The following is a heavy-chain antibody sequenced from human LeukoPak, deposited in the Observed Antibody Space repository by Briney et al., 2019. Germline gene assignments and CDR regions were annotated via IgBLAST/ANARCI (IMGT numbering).Heavy chain of an antibody. D-gene: IGHD5-24*01. J-gene: IGHJ4*02. CDR1: GYTFTTYY. V-gene: IGHV1-46*03. CDR2: INPSGGST. CDR3: ARSVKMPTIVH. Sequence: ASVKVSCKASGYTFTTYYMHWVRQAPGQGLQWMGIINPSGGSTSYAQKFQGRVTMTRDTSTSTVYMELSSLRSDDTAIYYCARSVKMPTIVHWGQGTLVTVCS.